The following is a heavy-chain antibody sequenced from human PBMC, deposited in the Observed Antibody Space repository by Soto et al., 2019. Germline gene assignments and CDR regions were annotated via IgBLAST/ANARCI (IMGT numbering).Heavy chain of an antibody. Sequence: QLQLQESGPGLVKPSETLSLTCTVSGGSISSSSYYWGWIRQPPGKGLEWIGSIYYSGSTYYNPSLKSRVNISVVTSKNQFSLKLSSVTAADTAVYYCARQITYGDYLDYWGQGTLVTVSS. CDR1: GGSISSSSYY. J-gene: IGHJ4*02. D-gene: IGHD3-16*01. CDR3: ARQITYGDYLDY. CDR2: IYYSGST. V-gene: IGHV4-39*01.